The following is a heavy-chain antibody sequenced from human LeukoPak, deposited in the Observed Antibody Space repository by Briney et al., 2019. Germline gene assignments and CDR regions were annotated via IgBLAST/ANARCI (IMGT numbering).Heavy chain of an antibody. CDR3: SKDVSLGYSSSWYGPSYFDY. J-gene: IGHJ4*02. CDR1: GFTFSSYA. CDR2: ISGGGGST. Sequence: GGSLRLSCAASGFTFSSYAMSWVRQAPGKGLEWVSAISGGGGSTYYADSVKGRFTISRDNSKNTLYLQMNSLRAEDTAVYYCSKDVSLGYSSSWYGPSYFDYWGQGTLVTVSS. D-gene: IGHD6-13*01. V-gene: IGHV3-23*01.